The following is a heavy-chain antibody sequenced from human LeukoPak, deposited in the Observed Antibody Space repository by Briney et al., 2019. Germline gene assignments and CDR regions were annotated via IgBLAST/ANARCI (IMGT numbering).Heavy chain of an antibody. CDR1: GFTFSSYS. CDR2: ISSSSSYI. V-gene: IGHV3-21*01. D-gene: IGHD3-10*01. J-gene: IGHJ5*02. Sequence: LGGSLRLSCAASGFTFSSYSTNWVRQAPGKGLEWVSSISSSSSYIYYADSVKGRFTISRDNAKNSLYLQMNSLRAEDTAVYYCARDAYGSGSYLFDPWGQGTLVTVSS. CDR3: ARDAYGSGSYLFDP.